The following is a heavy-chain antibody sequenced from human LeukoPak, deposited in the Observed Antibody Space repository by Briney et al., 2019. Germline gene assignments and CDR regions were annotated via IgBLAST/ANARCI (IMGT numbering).Heavy chain of an antibody. CDR3: ARDLVDVGKGAPWWLRSYYYYMDV. Sequence: PSETLSLTCTVSGGSISSSSYYWGWIRQPPGKGLEWIGSIYHSGSTYYNPSLKSRVTISVDTSKNQFSLKLSSVTAADTAVYYCARDLVDVGKGAPWWLRSYYYYMDVWGKGTTVTVSS. J-gene: IGHJ6*03. CDR2: IYHSGST. V-gene: IGHV4-39*07. CDR1: GGSISSSSYY. D-gene: IGHD5-12*01.